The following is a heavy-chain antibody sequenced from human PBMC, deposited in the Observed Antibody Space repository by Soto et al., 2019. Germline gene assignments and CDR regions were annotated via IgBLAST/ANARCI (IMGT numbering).Heavy chain of an antibody. J-gene: IGHJ4*02. CDR1: GFTVSSNY. Sequence: GGSLRLSCAASGFTVSSNYMSWVRQAPGKGLEWVSVIYSGGSTYYADSVKGRFTISRDNSKNTLYLQMNSLRAEDTAVYYCARIQYERAPPGYCSGGSCYNGIVDYWGQGTLVTVSS. D-gene: IGHD2-15*01. CDR2: IYSGGST. CDR3: ARIQYERAPPGYCSGGSCYNGIVDY. V-gene: IGHV3-66*01.